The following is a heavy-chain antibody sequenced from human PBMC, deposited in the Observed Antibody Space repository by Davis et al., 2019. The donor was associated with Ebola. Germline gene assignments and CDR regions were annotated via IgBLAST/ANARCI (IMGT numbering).Heavy chain of an antibody. J-gene: IGHJ4*02. Sequence: SVKVSCKASGGTFSSYAISWVRQAPGQGLEWMGGIIPIFGTANYAQKFQGRVTITADASTSTAYMELSSLRSEDTAVYYCARDSCSSTSCYAIYDYWGQGTLVTVSS. CDR2: IIPIFGTA. V-gene: IGHV1-69*13. D-gene: IGHD2-2*01. CDR3: ARDSCSSTSCYAIYDY. CDR1: GGTFSSYA.